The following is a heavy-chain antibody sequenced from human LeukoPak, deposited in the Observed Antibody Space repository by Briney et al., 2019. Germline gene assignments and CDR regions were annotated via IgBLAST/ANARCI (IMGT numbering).Heavy chain of an antibody. CDR3: ARDLPTRDYYDSSGYYRY. Sequence: GASVKVSCKASGYTFTSYGISWVRQAPGQGPEWMGWISAYNGNTNYAQKLQGRVTMTTDTSTSTAYMELRSLRSDDTAVYYCARDLPTRDYYDSSGYYRYWGQGTLVTVSS. D-gene: IGHD3-22*01. CDR2: ISAYNGNT. V-gene: IGHV1-18*01. CDR1: GYTFTSYG. J-gene: IGHJ4*02.